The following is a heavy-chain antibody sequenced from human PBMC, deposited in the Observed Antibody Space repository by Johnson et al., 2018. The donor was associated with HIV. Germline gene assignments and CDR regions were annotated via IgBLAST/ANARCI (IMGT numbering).Heavy chain of an antibody. CDR1: GFTFSSYG. CDR3: AKSERAAAVPDAFDI. CDR2: IRYDGSNK. J-gene: IGHJ3*02. V-gene: IGHV3-30*02. D-gene: IGHD6-13*01. Sequence: QVQLVESGGGLVQPGGSLRLSCAASGFTFSSYGMHWVRQAPGKGLEWVAFIRYDGSNKYYADSVKGRFTISRDNSKNTLYLQMNSLRAEDTAVYYCAKSERAAAVPDAFDIWGQGTMVTVSS.